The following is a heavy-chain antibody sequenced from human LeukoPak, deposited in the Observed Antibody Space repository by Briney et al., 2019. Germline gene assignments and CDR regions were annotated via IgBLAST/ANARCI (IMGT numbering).Heavy chain of an antibody. V-gene: IGHV1-46*01. D-gene: IGHD2-15*01. CDR3: ARLNSAANFLDY. CDR2: INSSGGST. Sequence: ASVKVSCKASGYIFTSYYMHWVRQAPGQGLEWMGIINSSGGSTRYAQKFQGRVTMTRDTSTSTVYMELSSLRSEDTAVYYCARLNSAANFLDYWGQGTLVTVSS. CDR1: GYIFTSYY. J-gene: IGHJ4*02.